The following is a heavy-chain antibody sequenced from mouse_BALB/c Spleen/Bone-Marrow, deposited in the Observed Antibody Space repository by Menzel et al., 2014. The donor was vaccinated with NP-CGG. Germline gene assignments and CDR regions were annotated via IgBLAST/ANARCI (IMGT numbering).Heavy chain of an antibody. CDR3: ARFITTGTIDY. J-gene: IGHJ4*01. CDR2: IWGGGNT. Sequence: VMLEDSGPGLVAPSQSLFITCTVSGFSLSRYSIHWVRQPPGEGLEWLGVIWGGGNTDYNSALKSRLSISKDNSKSQVFLKMNSLQTDDTAMYYCARFITTGTIDYWGQGTSVTVSS. CDR1: GFSLSRYS. D-gene: IGHD1-1*01. V-gene: IGHV2-6-4*01.